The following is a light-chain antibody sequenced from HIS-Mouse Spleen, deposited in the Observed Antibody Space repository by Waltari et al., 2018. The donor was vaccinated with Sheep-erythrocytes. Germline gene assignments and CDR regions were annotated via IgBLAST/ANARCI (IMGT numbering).Light chain of an antibody. CDR1: SSAVGRYNL. CDR3: CSYAGSSTWV. J-gene: IGLJ3*02. Sequence: QSALTQPASVSGSPGQSITIPCTGTSSAVGRYNLVSWYHQHPGKAPKLMIYEGSKRPSGVSNRFSGSKSGNTASLTISGLQAEDEADYYCCSYAGSSTWVFGGGTKLTVL. CDR2: EGS. V-gene: IGLV2-23*01.